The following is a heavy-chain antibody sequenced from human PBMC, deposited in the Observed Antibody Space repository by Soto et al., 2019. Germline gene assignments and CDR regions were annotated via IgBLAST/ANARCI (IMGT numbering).Heavy chain of an antibody. J-gene: IGHJ4*02. CDR3: ARTTTLTTWDG. D-gene: IGHD4-17*01. CDR1: GGSLSGYY. CDR2: IHQSGST. V-gene: IGHV4-34*01. Sequence: SETLSLTCTVSGGSLSGYYWRWIRQPPGKGLEWIGEIHQSGSTNYNPSLKSRVTISQDTSKNQFSLKLSSVTAADTAVDDGARTTTLTTWDGWGQGTLVTVAS.